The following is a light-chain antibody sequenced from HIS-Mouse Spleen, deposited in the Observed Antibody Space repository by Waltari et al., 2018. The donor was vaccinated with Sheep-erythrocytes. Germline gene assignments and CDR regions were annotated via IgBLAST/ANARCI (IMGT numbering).Light chain of an antibody. CDR1: QSVLYTTNNKNY. V-gene: IGKV4-1*01. CDR2: CAS. J-gene: IGKJ3*01. CDR3: QQYYSTPFT. Sequence: DIVMTQSPDSLAVSLGETATITCTSHQSVLYTTNNKNYLDWYQQKPGQPPKLLIYCASTRESGVPYRFSGSGSGTDFTLTISSLQAEDVAFYYCQQYYSTPFTFGPGTKVDIK.